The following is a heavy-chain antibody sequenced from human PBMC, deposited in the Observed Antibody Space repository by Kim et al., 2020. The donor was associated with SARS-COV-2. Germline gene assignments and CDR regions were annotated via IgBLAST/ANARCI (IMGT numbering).Heavy chain of an antibody. J-gene: IGHJ4*02. Sequence: STYYADSVKGRFTISRDNSKNSLYLQMNSLRTEDTALYYCAKGRGMATIYWGQGTLVTVSS. V-gene: IGHV3-43*01. CDR3: AKGRGMATIY. D-gene: IGHD5-12*01. CDR2: ST.